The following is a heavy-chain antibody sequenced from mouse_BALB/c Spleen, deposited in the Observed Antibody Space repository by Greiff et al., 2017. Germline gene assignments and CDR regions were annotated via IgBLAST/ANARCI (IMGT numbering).Heavy chain of an antibody. Sequence: EVQRVESGGGLVKPGGSLKLSCAASGFTFSSYTMSWVRQTPEKRLEWVATISSGGSYTYYPDSVKGRFTISRDNAKNTLYLQMSSLKSEDTAMYYCTRELLRSPFAYWGQGTLVTVSA. D-gene: IGHD1-1*01. CDR3: TRELLRSPFAY. V-gene: IGHV5-6-4*01. J-gene: IGHJ3*01. CDR1: GFTFSSYT. CDR2: ISSGGSYT.